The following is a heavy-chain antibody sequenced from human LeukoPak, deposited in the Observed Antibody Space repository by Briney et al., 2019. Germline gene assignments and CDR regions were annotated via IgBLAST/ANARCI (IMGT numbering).Heavy chain of an antibody. Sequence: ASVKVSCKASGYSFANYYIHWVRRAPGQGLEWMGVINPTGGVATYAQRFQGRLTMSRDTSTTTVYMELSSLKSEDTAVYYCAKDLNDWNYFYYYYLDVWGIGIMVTVSS. V-gene: IGHV1-46*01. CDR2: INPTGGVA. CDR3: AKDLNDWNYFYYYYLDV. CDR1: GYSFANYY. J-gene: IGHJ6*03. D-gene: IGHD3-9*01.